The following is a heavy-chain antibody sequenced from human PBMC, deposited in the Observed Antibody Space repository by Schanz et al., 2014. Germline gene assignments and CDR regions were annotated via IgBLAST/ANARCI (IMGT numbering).Heavy chain of an antibody. Sequence: QVQLVQSGAEVKKPGASVKVSCKASGYTFTSYGISWVRQAPGQGLEWMGRIVPIAGITNYAQRFQGRVTITADKSSDTAYMELSSLRSEDTAVYYCARDVGLYDRGWFGPWGQGTLVAVSS. CDR2: IVPIAGIT. J-gene: IGHJ5*02. CDR1: GYTFTSYG. CDR3: ARDVGLYDRGWFGP. V-gene: IGHV1-18*01. D-gene: IGHD3-22*01.